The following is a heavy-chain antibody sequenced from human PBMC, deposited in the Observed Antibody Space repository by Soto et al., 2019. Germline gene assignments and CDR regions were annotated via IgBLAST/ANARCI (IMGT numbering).Heavy chain of an antibody. D-gene: IGHD3-10*01. V-gene: IGHV3-30*18. J-gene: IGHJ4*02. CDR1: GLTFSDYA. CDR3: SKGIRQCLVTSAFNS. Sequence: VQLVESGGGVVQPGRSLRLSCAASGLTFSDYAMHWVRQAPGKGLEWVAVDTHDGRNTHYADSVKGRFTISRDSSTITVSLEMTSLRASDTAVYYCSKGIRQCLVTSAFNSWAQGALVTVSS. CDR2: DTHDGRNT.